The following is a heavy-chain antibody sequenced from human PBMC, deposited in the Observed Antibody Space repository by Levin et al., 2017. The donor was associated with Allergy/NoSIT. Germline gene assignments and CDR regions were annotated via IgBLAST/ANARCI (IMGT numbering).Heavy chain of an antibody. CDR1: GFIINSYA. CDR3: AKGFDFWTSFYTGFDS. V-gene: IGHV3-23*01. D-gene: IGHD3/OR15-3a*01. Sequence: RGSLRLSCVASGFIINSYAMSWVRQAPGKGLEWVSGMSGSGVTINYADSVKGRFTISRDNSENTLYLQMNSLRAEDTAVYYCAKGFDFWTSFYTGFDSWGQGALVTVSS. J-gene: IGHJ4*02. CDR2: MSGSGVTI.